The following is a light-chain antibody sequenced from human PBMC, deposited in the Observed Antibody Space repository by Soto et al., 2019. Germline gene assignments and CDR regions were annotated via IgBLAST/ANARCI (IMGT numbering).Light chain of an antibody. CDR2: DAS. CDR1: QSINNW. J-gene: IGKJ4*01. V-gene: IGKV1-5*01. CDR3: QQYDNYPLT. Sequence: DIQMTQSPSTLSASVGDRVTITCRASQSINNWLAWYQQKPGKAPKFLIYDASNLESGVPSRFSGSASGTEFTLTISSLQPDDFAPYYCQQYDNYPLTFGGGTQVDI.